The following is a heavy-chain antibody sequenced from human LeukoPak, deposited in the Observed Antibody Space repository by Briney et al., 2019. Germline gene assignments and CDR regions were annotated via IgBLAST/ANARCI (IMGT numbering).Heavy chain of an antibody. Sequence: ASVKVSCKASGYTFTGYYMHWVRQAPGQGLEWMGWINPNSGGTNYAQKFQGRVTMTRDTSSSTAYMELSRLRSDDTAVYYCARHRRWWELSTEPYYYYYMDVWGKGTTVTISS. D-gene: IGHD2-15*01. CDR2: INPNSGGT. J-gene: IGHJ6*03. CDR3: ARHRRWWELSTEPYYYYYMDV. CDR1: GYTFTGYY. V-gene: IGHV1-2*02.